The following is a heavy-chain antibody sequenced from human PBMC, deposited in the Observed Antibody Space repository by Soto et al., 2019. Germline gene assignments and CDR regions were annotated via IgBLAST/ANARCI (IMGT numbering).Heavy chain of an antibody. V-gene: IGHV3-30*03. J-gene: IGHJ5*01. CDR3: ARWVGGSMSDNSGSYDS. D-gene: IGHD3-22*01. CDR1: GFTFSRNG. CDR2: VSYDGSKK. Sequence: QVQLVESGGGVVQPGTSLRLTCAGSGFTFSRNGMHWVRQAPGKGLEWVALVSYDGSKKYYVDSVKGRFTISRDNSENTLCRQMNSLRAEDTAVYYCARWVGGSMSDNSGSYDSWGQGTLVIVSS.